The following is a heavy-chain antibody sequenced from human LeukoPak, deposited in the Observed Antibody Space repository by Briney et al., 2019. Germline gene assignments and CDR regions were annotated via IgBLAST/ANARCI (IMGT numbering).Heavy chain of an antibody. V-gene: IGHV4-34*01. Sequence: PSETLSLTCAVYGGSFSGYYWSWIRQPPGKGLEWIGEINHSGSTNYNPSLKGRVTISVDTSKNQFSLKLSSVTAADTAVYYCARHGVDFYYFDYWGQGTLVTVSS. J-gene: IGHJ4*02. D-gene: IGHD5-24*01. CDR2: INHSGST. CDR1: GGSFSGYY. CDR3: ARHGVDFYYFDY.